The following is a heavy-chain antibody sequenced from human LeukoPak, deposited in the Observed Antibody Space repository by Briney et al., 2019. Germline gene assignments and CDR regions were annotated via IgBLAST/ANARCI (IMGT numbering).Heavy chain of an antibody. V-gene: IGHV1-18*01. J-gene: IGHJ3*02. D-gene: IGHD6-13*01. CDR2: ISAYNGNT. Sequence: ASVKVSCKASGYTFTSYGISWVRQAPGQGLEWMGWISAYNGNTNYAQKLQGRVTMTTDTSTSTAYMELRSLRSDDTAVYYCARDKDLRLIAGGDAFDIWGQGTMVTVSS. CDR3: ARDKDLRLIAGGDAFDI. CDR1: GYTFTSYG.